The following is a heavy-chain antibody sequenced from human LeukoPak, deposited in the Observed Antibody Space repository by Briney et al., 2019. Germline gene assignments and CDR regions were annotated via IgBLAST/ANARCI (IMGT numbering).Heavy chain of an antibody. Sequence: GGSLRLACSASGFTFSTYGMHWVRQAPGKGLEYVSAISDDGASTYYADSVKGRFTISRDNSNNMLYLQMNSLRAEDTAVYHCVKRVAVAAIGNWYFDLWGRGTLVTVSS. D-gene: IGHD2-15*01. CDR3: VKRVAVAAIGNWYFDL. CDR1: GFTFSTYG. J-gene: IGHJ2*01. CDR2: ISDDGAST. V-gene: IGHV3-64D*06.